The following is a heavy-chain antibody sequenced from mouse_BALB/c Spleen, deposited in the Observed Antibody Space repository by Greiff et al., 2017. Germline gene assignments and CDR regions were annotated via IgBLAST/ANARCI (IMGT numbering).Heavy chain of an antibody. CDR2: ISYSGST. CDR1: GYSITSDYA. CDR3: ARKGLPFDY. Sequence: EVKLVESGPGLVKPSQSLSLTCTVTGYSITSDYAWNWIRQFPGNKLEWMGYISYSGSTSYNPSLKSRISITRDTSKNQFFLQLNSVTTEDTATYYCARKGLPFDYWGQGTTLTVSS. D-gene: IGHD2-4*01. V-gene: IGHV3-2*02. J-gene: IGHJ2*01.